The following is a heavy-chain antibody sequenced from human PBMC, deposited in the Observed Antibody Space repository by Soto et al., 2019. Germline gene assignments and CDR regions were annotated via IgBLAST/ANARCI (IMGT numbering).Heavy chain of an antibody. CDR1: GFTFSSYA. V-gene: IGHV3-30-3*01. J-gene: IGHJ4*02. Sequence: PGGSLRLSCAASGFTFSSYAMHWVRQAPGKGLEWVAVISYDGSNKYYADSVKGRFTISRDNSKNTLYLQMNSLRAEDTSVYYCARDTDRGVVILHHYFDYWGQGTLVTVSS. D-gene: IGHD3-3*01. CDR2: ISYDGSNK. CDR3: ARDTDRGVVILHHYFDY.